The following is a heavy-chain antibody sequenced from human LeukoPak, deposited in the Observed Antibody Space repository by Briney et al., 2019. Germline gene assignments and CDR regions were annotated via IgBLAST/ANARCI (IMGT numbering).Heavy chain of an antibody. CDR2: IYTSGST. J-gene: IGHJ4*02. D-gene: IGHD3-16*01. CDR1: GGSISSGSYY. Sequence: PSETLSLTCTVSGGSISSGSYYWSRIRQPAGKGLEWIGRIYTSGSTNYNPSLKSRVTISLDTSKNQFSLKLSSVTAADTAVYYCARDLTPDGGLDYWGQGTLVTVSS. CDR3: ARDLTPDGGLDY. V-gene: IGHV4-61*02.